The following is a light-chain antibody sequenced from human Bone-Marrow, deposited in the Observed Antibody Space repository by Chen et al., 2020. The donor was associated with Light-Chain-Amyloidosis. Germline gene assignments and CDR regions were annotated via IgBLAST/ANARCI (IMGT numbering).Light chain of an antibody. Sequence: SYVLTQPSSVSVAPGQTATLACGGNNIGSTSVHWYQQTPGQAPLLVVYDDSDRPSGIPERFSGSNSGNTATLTISRVQAGDEADYYCQVWDSGSDVVFGGGTKLTVL. V-gene: IGLV3-21*02. CDR3: QVWDSGSDVV. CDR2: DDS. J-gene: IGLJ2*01. CDR1: NIGSTS.